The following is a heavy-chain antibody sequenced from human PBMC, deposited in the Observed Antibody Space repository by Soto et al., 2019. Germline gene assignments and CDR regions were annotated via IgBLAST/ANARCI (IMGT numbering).Heavy chain of an antibody. V-gene: IGHV3-33*01. J-gene: IGHJ3*02. CDR3: ARDRANWGIPRDAFDI. CDR2: IWNDGSNK. Sequence: EGSLRLSCAASGFTFSSYGMHWVRQAPGKGLEWVAVIWNDGSNKYYADSVKGRFTISRDNSKNTLYLQMNSLRAEDTAVYYCARDRANWGIPRDAFDIWGQGTMVTVSS. D-gene: IGHD7-27*01. CDR1: GFTFSSYG.